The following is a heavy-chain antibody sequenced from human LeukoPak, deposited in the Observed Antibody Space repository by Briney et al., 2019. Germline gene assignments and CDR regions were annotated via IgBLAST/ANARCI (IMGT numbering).Heavy chain of an antibody. Sequence: SGGSLRLSCAASGFTFSSYSMNWVRQAPGKGLEWVSSISSSSSYIYYADSVKGRFTISRDNAKNTLYLQMNSLRAEDTAVYYCAKVYLTYYDFWSGYSRAEYFQHWGQGTLVTVSS. CDR3: AKVYLTYYDFWSGYSRAEYFQH. CDR1: GFTFSSYS. V-gene: IGHV3-21*04. CDR2: ISSSSSYI. D-gene: IGHD3-3*01. J-gene: IGHJ1*01.